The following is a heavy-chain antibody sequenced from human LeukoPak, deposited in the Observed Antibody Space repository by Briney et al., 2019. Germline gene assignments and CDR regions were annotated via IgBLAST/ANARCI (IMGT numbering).Heavy chain of an antibody. CDR3: TRTGSRGYDSKPPFDI. J-gene: IGHJ3*02. Sequence: GGSLRLSCTASGFTFGDYAMSWFRQAPGKGLEWVGFIRSKAYGGTTEYAASVKGRFTISRDGSKSIAYLQMNSLKTEDTAVYYCTRTGSRGYDSKPPFDIWGQGTMVTVSS. CDR1: GFTFGDYA. D-gene: IGHD5-12*01. V-gene: IGHV3-49*01. CDR2: IRSKAYGGTT.